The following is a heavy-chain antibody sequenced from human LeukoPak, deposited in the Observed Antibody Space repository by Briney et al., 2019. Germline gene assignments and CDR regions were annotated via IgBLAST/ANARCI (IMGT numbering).Heavy chain of an antibody. CDR3: ARVKGYCSGGSGYSSYYFYGMVV. CDR2: IILIFGTA. Sequence: GSSVKVSCKCSGGTFSSYAISRLRQAPAQGLEWMEGIILIFGTANYEQKFQGRVTITADESTSTDYMELSSLRSEDTAVYYCARVKGYCSGGSGYSSYYFYGMVVWGQGTTVTVSS. D-gene: IGHD2-15*01. CDR1: GGTFSSYA. V-gene: IGHV1-69*01. J-gene: IGHJ6*02.